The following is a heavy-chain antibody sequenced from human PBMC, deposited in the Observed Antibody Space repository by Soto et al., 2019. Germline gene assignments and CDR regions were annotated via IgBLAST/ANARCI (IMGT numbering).Heavy chain of an antibody. Sequence: ASGKVSCKASGYTFTGYYMHWVRQAPGQGLEWMGWINPNSGGTNYAQKFQGWVTMTRDTSISTAYMELSRLRSEDTAVYYCARDRDDSSGLYYGMEVWGQGTTVTVSS. D-gene: IGHD3-22*01. J-gene: IGHJ6*02. CDR1: GYTFTGYY. CDR3: ARDRDDSSGLYYGMEV. CDR2: INPNSGGT. V-gene: IGHV1-2*04.